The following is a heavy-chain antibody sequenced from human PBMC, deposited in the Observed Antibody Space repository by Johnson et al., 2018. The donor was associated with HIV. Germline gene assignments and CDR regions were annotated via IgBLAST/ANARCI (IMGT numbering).Heavy chain of an antibody. CDR3: ARGLLLWRAFDI. J-gene: IGHJ3*02. D-gene: IGHD3-10*01. CDR1: GFSFSTYW. Sequence: VQLVESGGRLVQPGGSLRLSCAASGFSFSTYWMNWVRRVPGKGLVWVSRIDTDGSGTTYADSVKGRFTISRDNAKNTVYLQMISLRAEYTAVYYCARGLLLWRAFDIWGQGTMVSVSS. CDR2: IDTDGSGT. V-gene: IGHV3-74*03.